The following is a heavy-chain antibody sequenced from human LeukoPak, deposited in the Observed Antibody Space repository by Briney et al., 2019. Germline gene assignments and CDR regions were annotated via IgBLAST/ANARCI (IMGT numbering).Heavy chain of an antibody. J-gene: IGHJ4*02. CDR3: AKGRSGIEY. Sequence: SGGSLRLSCAASGFTFSSYGMHWVSQAPGKGLEWVAVIWYDGSNKYYADSVKGRFTISRDNSKNTLYLQMNSLRAEDTAVYYCAKGRSGIEYWGQGTLVTVSS. D-gene: IGHD1-1*01. V-gene: IGHV3-33*06. CDR1: GFTFSSYG. CDR2: IWYDGSNK.